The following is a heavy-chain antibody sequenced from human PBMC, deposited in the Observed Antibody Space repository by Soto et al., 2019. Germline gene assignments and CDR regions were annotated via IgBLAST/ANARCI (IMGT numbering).Heavy chain of an antibody. CDR3: EREGGIVGATAADY. CDR1: GGSISSGGYY. CDR2: IYYSGST. J-gene: IGHJ4*02. D-gene: IGHD1-26*01. Sequence: QVQLQESGPGLVKPSQTLSLTCTVSGGSISSGGYYWSWIRQHPGKGLEWIGYIYYSGSTYYNPSLKSRVTLSVDASKNQFPLKLTSVTAADPAVYYCEREGGIVGATAADYWGQGTLVTVSS. V-gene: IGHV4-31*03.